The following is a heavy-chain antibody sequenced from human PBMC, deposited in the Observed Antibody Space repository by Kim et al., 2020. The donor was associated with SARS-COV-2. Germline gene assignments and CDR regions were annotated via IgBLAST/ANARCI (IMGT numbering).Heavy chain of an antibody. CDR3: ARGPLVPCSGGSCYSPFSDGMDV. V-gene: IGHV3-72*01. J-gene: IGHJ6*02. CDR2: TRNRPNSYTT. D-gene: IGHD2-15*01. CDR1: GFTFSDHY. Sequence: GGSLRLSCAASGFTFSDHYMDWVRQAPGQGLEWVGRTRNRPNSYTTEYAASVKGRFTISRDDSKNSVYLQMNSLRTEDTAVYYCARGPLVPCSGGSCYSPFSDGMDVWGQGTTVTVSS.